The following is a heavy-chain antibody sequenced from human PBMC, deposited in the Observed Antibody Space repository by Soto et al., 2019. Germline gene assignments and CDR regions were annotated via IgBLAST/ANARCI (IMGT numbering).Heavy chain of an antibody. Sequence: GGSLRLSCAASGFTFRNYEMNWVRQAPGKGLQWISYISSSGGTMYYTDSVKGRFTSARDNAKNSLNLQMNSLRAQDTGLYYCARGGVDTSWNAFDLWGEGRMVTVAS. V-gene: IGHV3-48*03. D-gene: IGHD2-2*01. CDR1: GFTFRNYE. CDR3: ARGGVDTSWNAFDL. CDR2: ISSSGGTM. J-gene: IGHJ3*01.